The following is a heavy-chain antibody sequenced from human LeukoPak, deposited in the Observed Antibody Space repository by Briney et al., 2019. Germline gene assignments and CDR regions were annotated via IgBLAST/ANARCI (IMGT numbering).Heavy chain of an antibody. Sequence: GGSLRLSCAASGFTFSSYSMNWVRQAPGKGLEWVSSISSSSSYIYYADSVKGRFTISRDNAKNSLYLQMNSLRAEDTAVYYCARALGVEMATRSDYWGQGTLVTVSS. V-gene: IGHV3-21*01. CDR2: ISSSSSYI. CDR1: GFTFSSYS. J-gene: IGHJ4*02. CDR3: ARALGVEMATRSDY. D-gene: IGHD5-24*01.